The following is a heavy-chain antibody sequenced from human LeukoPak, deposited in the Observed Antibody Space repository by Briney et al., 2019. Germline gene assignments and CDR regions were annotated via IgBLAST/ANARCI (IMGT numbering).Heavy chain of an antibody. Sequence: PSEALSLTCSVSGASISSDYWSWIRQPPGKGLEWIGNIHRSETTKYNPSLKSRVTISVDTSKNQFSLKLSSVTAADTAVYYCARAIYSSRYYMDVWGKGTTVTVSS. CDR3: ARAIYSSRYYMDV. D-gene: IGHD2-21*01. V-gene: IGHV4-4*09. CDR2: IHRSETT. CDR1: GASISSDY. J-gene: IGHJ6*03.